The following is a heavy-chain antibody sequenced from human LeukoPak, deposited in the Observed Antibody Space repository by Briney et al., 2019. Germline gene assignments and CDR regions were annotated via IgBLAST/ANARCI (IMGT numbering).Heavy chain of an antibody. CDR3: ARGMIGYYFDY. V-gene: IGHV1-18*04. Sequence: ASVKVSCKASGYTFTSYYMHWVRQAPGQGLEWMGLISAYGNTNYAQNLQGRVTMTTDTSTSTAYMELRSLRSDDTAVYYCARGMIGYYFDYWGQGTLVTVSS. D-gene: IGHD3-16*01. J-gene: IGHJ4*02. CDR2: ISAYGNT. CDR1: GYTFTSYY.